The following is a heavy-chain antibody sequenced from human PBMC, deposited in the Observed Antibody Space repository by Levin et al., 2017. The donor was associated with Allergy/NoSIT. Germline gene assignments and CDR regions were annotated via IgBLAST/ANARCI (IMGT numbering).Heavy chain of an antibody. CDR3: ARQLGNFWSGYNYFDY. Sequence: GESLKISCAASGFTFSSYEMNWVRQAPGKGLEWVSYISSSGSTIYYADSVKGRFTISRDNAKNSLYLQLNSLRAEDTAVYYCARQLGNFWSGYNYFDYWGQGTLVTVSS. CDR1: GFTFSSYE. D-gene: IGHD3-3*01. V-gene: IGHV3-48*03. J-gene: IGHJ4*02. CDR2: ISSSGSTI.